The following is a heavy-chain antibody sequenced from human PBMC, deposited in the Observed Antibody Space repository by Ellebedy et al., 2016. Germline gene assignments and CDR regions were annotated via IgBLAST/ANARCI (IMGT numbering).Heavy chain of an antibody. D-gene: IGHD6-19*01. Sequence: SETLSLTCAVYGGSFNNYYWSWIRQPPGKGLEWIGVINHSGSTNYNTSLKSRVTISIDTSRNQFSLKLSSVTAADTAVYYCARWGSGWRNWFDPWGQGTLVTVSS. CDR3: ARWGSGWRNWFDP. CDR2: INHSGST. CDR1: GGSFNNYY. V-gene: IGHV4-34*01. J-gene: IGHJ5*02.